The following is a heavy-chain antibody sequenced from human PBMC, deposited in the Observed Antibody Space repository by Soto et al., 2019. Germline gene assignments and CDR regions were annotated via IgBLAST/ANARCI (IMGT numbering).Heavy chain of an antibody. D-gene: IGHD3-22*01. Sequence: ETLSLTCAVYGGSFSGYYWSWIRQPPGKGLEWIGEINHSGSTNYNPSLKSRVTISVDTSKNQFSLKLSSVTAADTAVYYCARDSKYYDSKYFQHWGQGTLVTVSS. CDR2: INHSGST. V-gene: IGHV4-34*01. CDR3: ARDSKYYDSKYFQH. CDR1: GGSFSGYY. J-gene: IGHJ1*01.